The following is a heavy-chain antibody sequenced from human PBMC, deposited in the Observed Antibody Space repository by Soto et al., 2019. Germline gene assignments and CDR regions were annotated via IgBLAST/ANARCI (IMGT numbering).Heavy chain of an antibody. D-gene: IGHD6-13*01. Sequence: SSETLSLTCTVSGGSISSYYWSWIRQPPGKGLEWIGYIYYSGITNYNPSLKSRVTISVDTSKNQFSLKLSSVTAADTAVYYCARDPGIAAAGPGGFDPWGQGTLMTVSS. CDR1: GGSISSYY. J-gene: IGHJ5*02. V-gene: IGHV4-59*01. CDR2: IYYSGIT. CDR3: ARDPGIAAAGPGGFDP.